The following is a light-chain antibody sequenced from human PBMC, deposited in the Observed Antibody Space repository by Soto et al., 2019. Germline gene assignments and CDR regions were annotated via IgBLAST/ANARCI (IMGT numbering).Light chain of an antibody. V-gene: IGKV3-20*01. Sequence: IVLTKSPGTLSLSPGERATLSCRASQSVTSNYLAWYQHKPGQTPRLLIYAASSRATGIPDRFSGSGSGTDFTLTISRLEPEDFAVYYCQQYGSSPQTFGQGTKVDI. CDR3: QQYGSSPQT. J-gene: IGKJ1*01. CDR1: QSVTSNY. CDR2: AAS.